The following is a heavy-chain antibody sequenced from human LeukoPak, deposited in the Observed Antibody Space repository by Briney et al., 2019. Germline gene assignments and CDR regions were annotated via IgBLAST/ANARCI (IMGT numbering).Heavy chain of an antibody. CDR2: INPNSGGT. J-gene: IGHJ6*02. Sequence: GASVKVSCKASGYTFTGYYMHWVRQAPGQGLEWMGWINPNSGGTNYAQKFQGRVTMTRDTSISTAYMELSRLRSDDTAVYYCARSIAVAVDYYYGMDVWGQGTTVTVSS. D-gene: IGHD6-19*01. V-gene: IGHV1-2*02. CDR3: ARSIAVAVDYYYGMDV. CDR1: GYTFTGYY.